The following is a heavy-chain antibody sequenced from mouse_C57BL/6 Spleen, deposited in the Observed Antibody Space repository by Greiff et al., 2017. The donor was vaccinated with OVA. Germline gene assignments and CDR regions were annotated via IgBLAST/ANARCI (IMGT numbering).Heavy chain of an antibody. CDR2: INPDSSTI. D-gene: IGHD1-1*01. CDR3: ARGGLITTVVGYYAMDY. CDR1: GIDFSRYW. Sequence: EVQLQQSGGGLVQPGGSLKLSCAASGIDFSRYWMSWVRRAPGKGLEWIGEINPDSSTINYAPSLKDKFIISRDNAKNTLYLQMSKVRSEDTALYYCARGGLITTVVGYYAMDYWGQGTSVTVSS. V-gene: IGHV4-1*01. J-gene: IGHJ4*01.